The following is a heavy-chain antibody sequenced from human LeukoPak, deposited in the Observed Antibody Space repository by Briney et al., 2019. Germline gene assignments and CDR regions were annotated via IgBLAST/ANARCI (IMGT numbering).Heavy chain of an antibody. V-gene: IGHV3-53*01. CDR3: ARQDSSGLY. Sequence: WGSLRLSCAASGFTDSSNYMSGVRQAPGKGLEWVSVIYNDGSTYYADSVNSRFTISRDNSKNTLHFQMTSQRAEDTAEYYCARQDSSGLYWGQGTLVTVSS. CDR1: GFTDSSNY. D-gene: IGHD6-19*01. J-gene: IGHJ4*02. CDR2: IYNDGST.